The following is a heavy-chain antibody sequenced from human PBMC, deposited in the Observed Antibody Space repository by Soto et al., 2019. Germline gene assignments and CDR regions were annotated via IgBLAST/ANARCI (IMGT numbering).Heavy chain of an antibody. Sequence: QVQLVQSGAEVKKPGSSVKVSCKASGGTFSIYAISWVRQAPGQGLEWMGGIITIFGTANYAQKFQGRVTITADASTSTAYIEMSSLRSEDTAVYYCVRNLVGASYSTFDYWGQGTLVTVSS. D-gene: IGHD1-26*01. CDR2: IITIFGTA. CDR1: GGTFSIYA. CDR3: VRNLVGASYSTFDY. J-gene: IGHJ4*02. V-gene: IGHV1-69*01.